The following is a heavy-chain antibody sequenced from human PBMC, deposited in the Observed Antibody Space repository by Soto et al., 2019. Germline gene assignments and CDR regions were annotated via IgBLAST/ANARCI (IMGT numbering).Heavy chain of an antibody. CDR2: ISYDGGER. CDR1: GFIFSRYG. CDR3: ARDLPLYCRGDCNFDF. V-gene: IGHV3-30*03. J-gene: IGHJ4*02. Sequence: QVQLVESGGGVVQSGGSLRLSCGGSGFIFSRYGMHWVRQAPGKGLEWVTGISYDGGERFYADSVKGRFTISRDNSKNRLDLQMSSLRPDDTAVYYCARDLPLYCRGDCNFDFWGQVTLVTVSS. D-gene: IGHD2-21*02.